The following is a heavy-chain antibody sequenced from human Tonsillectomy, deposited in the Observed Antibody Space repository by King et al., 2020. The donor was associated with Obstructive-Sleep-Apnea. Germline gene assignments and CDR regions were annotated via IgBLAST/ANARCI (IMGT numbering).Heavy chain of an antibody. J-gene: IGHJ4*02. D-gene: IGHD6-13*01. CDR2: INPNSGGS. CDR1: GYTFTDYY. CDR3: ARDAAAEFHSRSNYFDY. Sequence: HVQLVESGAEVKKPGASVKVSCKASGYTFTDYYIHWVLQAPGQGLEWMGWINPNSGGSDSAQTFQGRVTMTRDTSISTAYMELSSLRSDDTAFYYCARDAAAEFHSRSNYFDYWGQGTLVTVSS. V-gene: IGHV1-2*02.